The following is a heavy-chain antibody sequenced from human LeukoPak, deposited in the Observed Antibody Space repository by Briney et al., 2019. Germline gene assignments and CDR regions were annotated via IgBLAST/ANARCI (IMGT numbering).Heavy chain of an antibody. Sequence: GSLRLSCAASGFTFSSYAMSWVRQAPGKGLEWVSAISGSGGSTCYADSVKGRFTVSRDNSKNTLYLQMNSLRAEDTAVYYCAKDRGSPGYSSSWYYFDYWGQGTLVTVSS. V-gene: IGHV3-23*01. CDR2: ISGSGGST. CDR3: AKDRGSPGYSSSWYYFDY. D-gene: IGHD6-13*01. J-gene: IGHJ4*02. CDR1: GFTFSSYA.